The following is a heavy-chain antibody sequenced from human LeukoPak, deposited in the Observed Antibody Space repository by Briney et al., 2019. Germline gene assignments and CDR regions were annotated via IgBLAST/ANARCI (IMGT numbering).Heavy chain of an antibody. CDR3: ARQGTYSSAIGMGY. D-gene: IGHD6-19*01. CDR1: GYTFNNHY. CDR2: INPSGGST. J-gene: IGHJ4*02. V-gene: IGHV1-46*02. Sequence: ASVKVPCKASGYTFNNHYMYWVRQAPGQGLEWMGVINPSGGSTSYAQKFQGRVTMTRDTSTRTVYMEVNSLRSEDTAVYYCARQGTYSSAIGMGYWGQGTLVTVSS.